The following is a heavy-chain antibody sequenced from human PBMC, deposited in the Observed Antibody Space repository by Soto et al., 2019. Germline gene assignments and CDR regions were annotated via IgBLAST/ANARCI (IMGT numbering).Heavy chain of an antibody. CDR1: GGSLSTSNYY. Sequence: SEILSLTCTVSGGSLSTSNYYWGWIRQPPGKGLEWMGSVYYSGRPYDNPSLTSRVTIFVDTLRSQFSLRLSFVTAADTALYYCARLLYDRSGYYYFDYWGQGIQVTVSS. V-gene: IGHV4-39*01. J-gene: IGHJ4*02. CDR3: ARLLYDRSGYYYFDY. D-gene: IGHD3-22*01. CDR2: VYYSGRP.